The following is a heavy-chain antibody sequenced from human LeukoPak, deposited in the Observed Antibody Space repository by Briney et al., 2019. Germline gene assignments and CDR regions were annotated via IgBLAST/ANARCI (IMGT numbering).Heavy chain of an antibody. CDR3: ARGEYFDWLGAFDI. CDR1: GYTFASYG. Sequence: GASVKVSCKASGYTFASYGISWVRQAPGQGLEWMGWISAYNGNTNYAQKLQGRVTMTTDTSTSTAYMELRSLRSDDTAVYYCARGEYFDWLGAFDIWGQGTMVTVSS. J-gene: IGHJ3*02. V-gene: IGHV1-18*01. D-gene: IGHD3-9*01. CDR2: ISAYNGNT.